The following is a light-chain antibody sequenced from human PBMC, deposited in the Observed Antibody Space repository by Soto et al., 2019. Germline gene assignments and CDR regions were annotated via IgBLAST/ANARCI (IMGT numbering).Light chain of an antibody. V-gene: IGKV3-20*01. CDR1: QSVSSNY. Sequence: EIVLTQSPGTLSLSPGERATLSCRASQSVSSNYLAWYQQKPGQAPRLLIYDASKRATGIPARFSGSGSGTEFTLTISSLQPDDFATYYCQHYNSYSEAFGQGTKVDIK. CDR3: QHYNSYSEA. CDR2: DAS. J-gene: IGKJ1*01.